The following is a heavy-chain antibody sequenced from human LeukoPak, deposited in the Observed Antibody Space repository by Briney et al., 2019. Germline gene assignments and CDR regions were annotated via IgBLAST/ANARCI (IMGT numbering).Heavy chain of an antibody. J-gene: IGHJ4*02. CDR2: IYYSGSA. CDR3: ARVTGYMTEDYFDY. Sequence: SETLSLTCTVSGGSINSYYWSWIRQPPGKGLEWIGYIYYSGSANYNPSLKSRVTISVDTSKNQFSLRLSSVTAADTAVYYCARVTGYMTEDYFDYWGQGTLITVSS. D-gene: IGHD6-13*01. V-gene: IGHV4-59*01. CDR1: GGSINSYY.